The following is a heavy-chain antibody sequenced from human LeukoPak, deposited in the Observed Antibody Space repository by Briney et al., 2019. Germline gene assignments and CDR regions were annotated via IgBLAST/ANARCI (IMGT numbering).Heavy chain of an antibody. CDR3: AKALGFHYDSSGYYN. CDR2: ISWNSGSI. J-gene: IGHJ4*02. Sequence: GESLRLSCAASGFTFDDYAMHWVRQAPGKGLEWVSGISWNSGSIGYADSVKGRFTISRDNAKNSLYLQMNSLRAEDTALYYCAKALGFHYDSSGYYNRGQGTLVTVSS. D-gene: IGHD3-22*01. CDR1: GFTFDDYA. V-gene: IGHV3-9*01.